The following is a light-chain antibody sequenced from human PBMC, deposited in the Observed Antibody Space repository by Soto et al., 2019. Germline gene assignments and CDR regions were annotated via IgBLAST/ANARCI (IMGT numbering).Light chain of an antibody. CDR2: RYN. J-gene: IGLJ2*01. CDR1: SSNIGSNT. Sequence: QSVLTQPPSASGTPGQRVTISCSGSSSNIGSNTVNWYQQLPGTAPKLLISRYNQRPSGVPDRFSGSKSGTSASLAISGLQSEDEADYYCAAWDDSLNGMILGGGTKLTVL. V-gene: IGLV1-44*01. CDR3: AAWDDSLNGMI.